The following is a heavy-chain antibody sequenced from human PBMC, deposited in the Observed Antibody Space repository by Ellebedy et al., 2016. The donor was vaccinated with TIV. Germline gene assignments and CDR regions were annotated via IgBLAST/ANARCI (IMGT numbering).Heavy chain of an antibody. V-gene: IGHV3-23*01. CDR2: ITGSADNT. J-gene: IGHJ4*02. CDR3: ARRVGARGGNFDY. D-gene: IGHD1-26*01. Sequence: PGGSLRLSCAASEFTFNNYAMSWVRQAPGKGLEWVSAITGSADNTYYADSVKGRFTISRDNSKNTLYLQMNSLRVEDTAVYYCARRVGARGGNFDYWGQGILVTVSS. CDR1: EFTFNNYA.